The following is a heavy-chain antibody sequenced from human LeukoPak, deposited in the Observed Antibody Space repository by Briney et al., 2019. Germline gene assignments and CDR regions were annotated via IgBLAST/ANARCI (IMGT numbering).Heavy chain of an antibody. V-gene: IGHV4-39*01. CDR1: GGSISSSSYY. CDR3: ARRASDWSFGY. J-gene: IGHJ4*02. D-gene: IGHD6-19*01. Sequence: PSETLSLTCTVSGGSISSSSYYWGWIRQPPGKGLEWIGSIYYSGSTYYNPSLKSRVTISVDTSKNQFSLKLSSVTAADTAVFYCARRASDWSFGYWGQGTLVTVSS. CDR2: IYYSGST.